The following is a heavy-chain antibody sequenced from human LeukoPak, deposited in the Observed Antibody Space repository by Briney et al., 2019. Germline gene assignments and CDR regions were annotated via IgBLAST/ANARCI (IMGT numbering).Heavy chain of an antibody. J-gene: IGHJ4*02. CDR1: GFTFSSYA. CDR2: ISGNGGST. D-gene: IGHD2-8*02. Sequence: PGGSLRLSCAASGFTFSSYAMSWVRQAPGKGLEWVSAISGNGGSTYYADSVKGRFTISRDNAKNSLYLQMDSLRAEDTAMYYCARDHWSPPSYWGQGTLVTVSS. CDR3: ARDHWSPPSY. V-gene: IGHV3-23*01.